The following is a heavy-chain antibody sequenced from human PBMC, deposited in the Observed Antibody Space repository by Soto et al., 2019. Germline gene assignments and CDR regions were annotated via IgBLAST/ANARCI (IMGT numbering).Heavy chain of an antibody. CDR2: INAGNGNT. Sequence: QVQLVQSGAEVKKPGASVKVSCKASGYTFTSYAMHWVRQAPGHRLEWMGWINAGNGNTKYSQKFQGRVTITRDTSASTAYMELSSLRSEDTAMYYCARSVVIPTTPDYWGQGTLVTVSS. CDR3: ARSVVIPTTPDY. V-gene: IGHV1-3*01. D-gene: IGHD2-2*01. J-gene: IGHJ4*02. CDR1: GYTFTSYA.